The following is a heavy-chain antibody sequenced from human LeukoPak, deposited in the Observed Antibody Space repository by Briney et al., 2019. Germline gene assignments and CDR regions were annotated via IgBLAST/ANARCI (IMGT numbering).Heavy chain of an antibody. CDR1: GYTFTGYY. V-gene: IGHV1-8*03. Sequence: ASVKVSCKASGYTFTGYYMHWVRQAPGQGLEWMGWINPNSGNTGYAQKFQGRVTITRNTSISTAYMELSSLRSEDTAVYYCARVPSVVLGYMDVWGKGTTVTVSS. J-gene: IGHJ6*03. CDR2: INPNSGNT. D-gene: IGHD2-8*02. CDR3: ARVPSVVLGYMDV.